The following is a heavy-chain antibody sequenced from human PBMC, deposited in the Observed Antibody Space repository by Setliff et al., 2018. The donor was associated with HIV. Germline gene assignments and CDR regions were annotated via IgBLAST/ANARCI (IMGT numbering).Heavy chain of an antibody. V-gene: IGHV3-23*01. CDR3: AKTLPTLYPPHDYYFAMDA. Sequence: GGSLRLSCAPSGFTFGSYAMRWVRQAPGKGLEWVSVISGSGDSTFYADSLKGRFTISRDNSKNTLYLQMNSLRAEDTAVYYCAKTLPTLYPPHDYYFAMDAWGQGTTVTVSS. D-gene: IGHD2-15*01. J-gene: IGHJ6*02. CDR2: ISGSGDST. CDR1: GFTFGSYA.